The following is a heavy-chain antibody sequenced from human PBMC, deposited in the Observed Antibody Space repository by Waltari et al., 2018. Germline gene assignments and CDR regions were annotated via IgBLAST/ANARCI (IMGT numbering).Heavy chain of an antibody. Sequence: QVQLVQSGAEVKKPGASVKVSCKASGYTFTGYYMHWVRQAPGQGLEWMGWINPNSGGTNYAQKFQGRVTMTRDTSISTAYMELSRLRSDDTAVYYCARSHYYDSSGYYYYYFDYWGQGTLVTVSS. CDR3: ARSHYYDSSGYYYYYFDY. J-gene: IGHJ4*02. D-gene: IGHD3-22*01. V-gene: IGHV1-2*02. CDR2: INPNSGGT. CDR1: GYTFTGYY.